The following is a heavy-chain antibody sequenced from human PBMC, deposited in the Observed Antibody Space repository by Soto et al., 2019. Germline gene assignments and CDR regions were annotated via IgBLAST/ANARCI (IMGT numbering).Heavy chain of an antibody. CDR1: GGSISRTGYY. CDR3: ARALTGFLEWLSFDY. Sequence: QVQLQESGPGLVKPSQTLSLTCTVSGGSISRTGYYWNWIRQHPGKGLEWIGYIYYSGSTNYNPYLESRVTISVDTSKNQFSLKLSSVTAADTAVYYCARALTGFLEWLSFDYWGQGTLVTVSS. V-gene: IGHV4-31*03. D-gene: IGHD3-3*01. CDR2: IYYSGST. J-gene: IGHJ4*02.